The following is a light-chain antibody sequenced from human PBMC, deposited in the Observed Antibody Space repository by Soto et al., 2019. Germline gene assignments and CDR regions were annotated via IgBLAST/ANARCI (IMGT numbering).Light chain of an antibody. J-gene: IGLJ1*01. V-gene: IGLV2-8*01. CDR2: EVN. CDR1: SSDVGGYNY. Sequence: ALTQPPSASGSPGQSVAISCTGTSSDVGGYNYVSWYQQHPGKAPKLMIYEVNKRPSGVPDRFSGSKSGNTASLTVSGLQAEDEADYYCSSYAGSSNVFGTGTKVT. CDR3: SSYAGSSNV.